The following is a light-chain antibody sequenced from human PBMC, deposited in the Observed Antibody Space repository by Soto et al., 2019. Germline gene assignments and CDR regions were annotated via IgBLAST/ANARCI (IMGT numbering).Light chain of an antibody. Sequence: QSALTQPRSVSGSPGQSVTISCTGTSSDVGGYNYVSWYQQQPGKAPQVIIYDVSKRPSGVPDRFSGSKSGNTASLTISGLQAEDETDYYCCSYAGSDSLVFGGGTKVTVL. CDR2: DVS. CDR1: SSDVGGYNY. CDR3: CSYAGSDSLV. J-gene: IGLJ2*01. V-gene: IGLV2-11*01.